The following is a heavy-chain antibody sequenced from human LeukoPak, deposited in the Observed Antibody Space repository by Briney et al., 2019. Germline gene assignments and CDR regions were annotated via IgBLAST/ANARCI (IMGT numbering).Heavy chain of an antibody. Sequence: SETLSLTCAVSGGSISSGGYSWSWIRQPPGKGLEWIGYIYHSGSTYYNPSLKSRVTISVDRSKNQFSLRLSSVTAADTAVYYCARGTYGDYDYWGQGTLVTVSS. D-gene: IGHD4-17*01. V-gene: IGHV4-30-2*01. CDR3: ARGTYGDYDY. CDR1: GGSISSGGYS. J-gene: IGHJ4*02. CDR2: IYHSGST.